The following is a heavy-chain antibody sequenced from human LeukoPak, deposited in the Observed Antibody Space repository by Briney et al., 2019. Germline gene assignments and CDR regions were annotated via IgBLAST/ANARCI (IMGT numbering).Heavy chain of an antibody. CDR3: ARGVMGYYDILTGYYDY. V-gene: IGHV4-34*01. CDR1: GGSFSGYY. J-gene: IGHJ4*02. CDR2: INHSGST. Sequence: SETLSLTCAVYGGSFSGYYWSWIRQPPGKGLEWIGEINHSGSTNYNPSLKSRVTISVDTSKNQFSLKLSSVTAADTAVYYCARGVMGYYDILTGYYDYWGQGTLVTVSS. D-gene: IGHD3-9*01.